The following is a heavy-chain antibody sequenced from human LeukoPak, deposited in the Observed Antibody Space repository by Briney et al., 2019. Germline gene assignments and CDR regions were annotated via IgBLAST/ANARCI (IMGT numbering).Heavy chain of an antibody. V-gene: IGHV4-34*01. Sequence: SETLSLTCAVYGGSFSGYYWSWIRQPPGKGLEWIGEINHSGSTNYNPSLKSRVTISVDTSKNQFSLKLSSVTAADTAVYCCARGPPIFGVARYYYYYMEVWGKGATVTVSS. CDR3: ARGPPIFGVARYYYYYMEV. CDR2: INHSGST. D-gene: IGHD3-3*01. CDR1: GGSFSGYY. J-gene: IGHJ6*03.